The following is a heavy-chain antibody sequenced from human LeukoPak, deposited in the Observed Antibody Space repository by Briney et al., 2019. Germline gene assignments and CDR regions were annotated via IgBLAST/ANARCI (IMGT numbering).Heavy chain of an antibody. CDR3: AKVSELQSAFDY. CDR2: IYSGGST. Sequence: PGGSLRLSCAASGFSVSNNYMSWVRQAPGKWLEWVSVIYSGGSTFYADSVKGRFTISRDNSKNTLYLQMNSLRAEDAAVYYCAKVSELQSAFDYWGQGTLVTVSS. CDR1: GFSVSNNY. V-gene: IGHV3-66*01. D-gene: IGHD1-14*01. J-gene: IGHJ4*02.